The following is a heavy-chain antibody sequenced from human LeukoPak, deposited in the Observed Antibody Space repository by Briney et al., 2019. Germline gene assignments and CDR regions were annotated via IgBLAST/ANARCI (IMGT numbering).Heavy chain of an antibody. CDR2: ISSVGSTI. V-gene: IGHV3-48*01. J-gene: IGHJ4*03. CDR3: ARDRRGYYLEN. CDR1: GFSHISYS. Sequence: GGSLRHSCVASGFSHISYSMHWVRQAPGKGLEWLSYISSVGSTIYYADSVKGRFTISRDIAKNSLFLQMNSLRPEDTAGYYCARDRRGYYLENWGQGTLVTVSS. D-gene: IGHD2-2*01.